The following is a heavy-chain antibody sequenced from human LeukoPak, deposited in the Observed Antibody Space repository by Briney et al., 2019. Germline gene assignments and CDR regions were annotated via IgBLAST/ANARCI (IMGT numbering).Heavy chain of an antibody. CDR1: GFTFSTYA. Sequence: GGSLRLSCVASGFTFSTYAMNWVRQAPGKGLEWVSAITSTSNHINYADSVKGRFTISRDSANNSLYLQMNSLRAEDTAVYYCARVYSANGYGSGYYDYWGQGTLVTVSS. V-gene: IGHV3-21*01. D-gene: IGHD3-10*01. J-gene: IGHJ4*02. CDR3: ARVYSANGYGSGYYDY. CDR2: ITSTSNHI.